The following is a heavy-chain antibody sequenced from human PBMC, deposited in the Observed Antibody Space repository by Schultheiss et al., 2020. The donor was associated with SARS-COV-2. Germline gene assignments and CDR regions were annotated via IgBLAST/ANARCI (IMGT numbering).Heavy chain of an antibody. V-gene: IGHV3-30*18. D-gene: IGHD5-18*01. CDR2: ISYDGSNK. CDR1: GFTFSSYG. CDR3: AKGVQLWSYGMDV. J-gene: IGHJ6*02. Sequence: GESLKISCTVSGFTFSSYGMHWVRQAPGKGLEWVAVISYDGSNKYYADSVKGRFTISRDNSKNTLYLQMNSLRAEDTAVYYCAKGVQLWSYGMDVWGQGTTVTVSS.